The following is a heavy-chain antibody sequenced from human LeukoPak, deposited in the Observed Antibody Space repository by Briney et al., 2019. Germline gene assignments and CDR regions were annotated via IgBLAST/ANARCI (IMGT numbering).Heavy chain of an antibody. Sequence: GGSLRLSCAASGFTFSSYDMHWVRQAPGKGLEWVAVISYDGSNKYYADSVKGRFTISRDNSKNTLYLQMNSLRAEDTAVYYCAKDEGPYCSGGSCIHLDYWGQGTLVTVSS. CDR3: AKDEGPYCSGGSCIHLDY. CDR1: GFTFSSYD. J-gene: IGHJ4*02. V-gene: IGHV3-30*18. D-gene: IGHD2-15*01. CDR2: ISYDGSNK.